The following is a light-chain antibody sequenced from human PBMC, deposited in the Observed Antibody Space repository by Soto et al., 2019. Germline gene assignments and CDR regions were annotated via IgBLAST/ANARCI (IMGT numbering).Light chain of an antibody. CDR1: QSISTW. Sequence: DIRLTQSPPTLSASVGDRVTLTCRASQSISTWLAWYQQKPGKAPKLLIYDASSLESGVPSRFAGSGSGTEFTLTISSLQPDDFATYYCQQYNSFSYTFGQGTKLEIK. V-gene: IGKV1-5*01. CDR2: DAS. CDR3: QQYNSFSYT. J-gene: IGKJ2*01.